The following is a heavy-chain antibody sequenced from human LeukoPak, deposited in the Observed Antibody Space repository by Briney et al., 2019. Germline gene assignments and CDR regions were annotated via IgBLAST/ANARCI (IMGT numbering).Heavy chain of an antibody. CDR3: ARDSKALTTEPGRFDN. CDR2: VIPMFDTV. J-gene: IGHJ4*02. CDR1: GTFSTHA. Sequence: GASVKVSCKASGTFSTHALSWARQAPGQGLEWMGRVIPMFDTVIYAQKFQDRVTSTTDKSTSTAYMELSSLRSEDTAVYYCARDSKALTTEPGRFDNWGQGTLVSVSP. V-gene: IGHV1-69*05. D-gene: IGHD4-17*01.